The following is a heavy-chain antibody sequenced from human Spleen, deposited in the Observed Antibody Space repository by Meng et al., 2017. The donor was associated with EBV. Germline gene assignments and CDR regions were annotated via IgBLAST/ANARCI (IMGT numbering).Heavy chain of an antibody. CDR3: ARDGSGSGTDFDY. CDR2: IYHSGST. V-gene: IGHV4-4*02. Sequence: QVQLQASGPGLVKPSRTLSLTCAVSGGSISSSNWWSWVRQSPGKGLEWIGEIYHSGSTNYNPSLKSRVTISVDKSKNQFSLKLSSVTAADTAVYYCARDGSGSGTDFDYWGQGTLVTVSS. J-gene: IGHJ4*02. D-gene: IGHD1-1*01. CDR1: GGSISSSNW.